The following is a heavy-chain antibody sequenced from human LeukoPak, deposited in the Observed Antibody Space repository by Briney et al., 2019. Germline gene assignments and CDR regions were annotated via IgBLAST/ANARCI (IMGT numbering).Heavy chain of an antibody. CDR2: ISYDGSNK. Sequence: GGSLRLSCAASGFTFSSYAMHWVRQAPGKGLECVAVISYDGSNKYYADSVKGRFTISRDNSKNTLYLQMNSLRAEDTAVYYCARDVVAYGMDVWGQGTTVTVSS. CDR3: ARDVVAYGMDV. CDR1: GFTFSSYA. V-gene: IGHV3-30-3*01. D-gene: IGHD2-15*01. J-gene: IGHJ6*02.